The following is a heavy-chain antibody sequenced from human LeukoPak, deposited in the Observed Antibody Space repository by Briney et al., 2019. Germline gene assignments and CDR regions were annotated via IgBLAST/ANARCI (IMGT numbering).Heavy chain of an antibody. J-gene: IGHJ6*02. CDR3: APAAITAYYGMDV. CDR2: ISSSGSTI. Sequence: GGSLRLSCAASGFTFSDYYMSWIRQAPGKGLEWVSYISSSGSTIYYADSVRGRFTISRDNAKNSLYLQMNSLRAEDTAVYYCAPAAITAYYGMDVWGQGTTVTVSS. V-gene: IGHV3-11*01. D-gene: IGHD2-2*01. CDR1: GFTFSDYY.